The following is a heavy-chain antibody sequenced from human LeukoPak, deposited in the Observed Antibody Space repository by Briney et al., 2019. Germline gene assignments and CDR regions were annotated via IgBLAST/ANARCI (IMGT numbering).Heavy chain of an antibody. J-gene: IGHJ6*03. Sequence: ASVKVSCKASGYTFTGYYMHWVRQAPGQGLEWMGWINPNSGGTNYAQKFQGRVTMTRDTSISTAYMELSRLRYDDTAVYYCARVVSSSWPHYYSYYYMDVWGKGTTVTVSS. CDR1: GYTFTGYY. CDR2: INPNSGGT. V-gene: IGHV1-2*02. D-gene: IGHD6-13*01. CDR3: ARVVSSSWPHYYSYYYMDV.